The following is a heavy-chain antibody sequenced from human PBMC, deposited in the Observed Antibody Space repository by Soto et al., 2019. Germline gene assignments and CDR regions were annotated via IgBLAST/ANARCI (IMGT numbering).Heavy chain of an antibody. CDR3: ARGSRIAVAGNPFSDY. CDR2: INPNSGDT. J-gene: IGHJ4*02. D-gene: IGHD6-19*01. Sequence: QVQLVQSGAEVKKPGASVKVSCKASGYIFTGYYMHWVRQAPGQGLEWMGWINPNSGDTNYAQKFQGWVTMTRDTSISTGYMELSRLIFDDTAVYYCARGSRIAVAGNPFSDYWGQGTLVTVSS. V-gene: IGHV1-2*04. CDR1: GYIFTGYY.